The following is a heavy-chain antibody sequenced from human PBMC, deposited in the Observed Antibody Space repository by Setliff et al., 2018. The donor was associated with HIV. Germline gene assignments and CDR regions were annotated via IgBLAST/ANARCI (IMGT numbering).Heavy chain of an antibody. Sequence: GESLKISCAASGFTFSTSGIHWVRQAPGKGLEWVALVDGANNKYYGDAVKGRFSISREDSKNRLFLQMNSLRPEDTAVYYCARDRHTSWSLEYWGRGTLVTVSS. CDR3: ARDRHTSWSLEY. J-gene: IGHJ4*02. D-gene: IGHD3-3*01. CDR1: GFTFSTSG. V-gene: IGHV3-30*02. CDR2: VDGANNK.